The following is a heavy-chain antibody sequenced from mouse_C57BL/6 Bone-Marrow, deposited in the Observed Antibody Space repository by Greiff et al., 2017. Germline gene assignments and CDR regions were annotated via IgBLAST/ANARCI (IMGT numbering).Heavy chain of an antibody. J-gene: IGHJ3*01. CDR3: AREVLVQGWFAY. D-gene: IGHD1-1*01. CDR2: INPSNGGT. V-gene: IGHV1-53*01. CDR1: GYTFTSYW. Sequence: VQRQQPGTELVKPGASVKLSCKASGYTFTSYWMHWVQQRPGQGLEWIGNINPSNGGTNYNEKFKSKATMTVDKSSSTAYMQLSSLTSEDSAVYYCAREVLVQGWFAYWGKGTMVTVSA.